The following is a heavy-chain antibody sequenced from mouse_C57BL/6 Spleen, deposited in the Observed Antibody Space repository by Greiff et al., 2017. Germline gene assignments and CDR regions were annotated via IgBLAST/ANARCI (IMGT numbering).Heavy chain of an antibody. J-gene: IGHJ3*01. CDR3: ARDGGSRLFAY. D-gene: IGHD1-1*01. V-gene: IGHV1-82*01. CDR2: IYPGDGDT. Sequence: QVQLQQSGPELVKPGASVKMSCKASGYAFSSSWMNWVKQRPGKGLEWIGRIYPGDGDTNYNGKFKGKATLTADKSSSTAYMQLSSLTSEDSAVYFGARDGGSRLFAYWGQGTLVTVSA. CDR1: GYAFSSSW.